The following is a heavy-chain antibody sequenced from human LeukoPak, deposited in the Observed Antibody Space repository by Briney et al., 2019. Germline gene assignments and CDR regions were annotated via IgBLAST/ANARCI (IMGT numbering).Heavy chain of an antibody. CDR1: GFTFSSYA. CDR3: AGQEERITMINY. D-gene: IGHD3-22*01. V-gene: IGHV3-30*04. CDR2: ISYDGSNK. Sequence: GGSLRLSCAASGFTFSSYAMHWVRQAPGKGLEWVAVISYDGSNKYYADSVKGRFTISRDNSKNTLYLQMNSLRAEDTAVYYCAGQEERITMINYWGQGTLVTVSS. J-gene: IGHJ4*02.